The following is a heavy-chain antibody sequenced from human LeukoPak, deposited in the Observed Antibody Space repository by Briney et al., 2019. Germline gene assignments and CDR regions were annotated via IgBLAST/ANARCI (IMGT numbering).Heavy chain of an antibody. CDR3: ARGARGIAVAGPSPRVDY. CDR1: GGSFSGYY. J-gene: IGHJ4*02. CDR2: INHSGST. Sequence: SETLSLTCAVYGGSFSGYYWSWIRQPPGKGLEWIGEINHSGSTNYNPSLKSRVTISVDTSKNQFYLKLSSVTAADTAVYYCARGARGIAVAGPSPRVDYWGQGVLVTVSS. D-gene: IGHD6-19*01. V-gene: IGHV4-34*01.